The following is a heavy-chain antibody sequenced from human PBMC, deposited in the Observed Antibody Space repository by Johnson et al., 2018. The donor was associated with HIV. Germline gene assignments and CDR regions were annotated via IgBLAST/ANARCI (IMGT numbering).Heavy chain of an antibody. CDR1: GFTFSSYW. CDR3: TTDPPSWYGAFDI. Sequence: QVQLVESGGGLVQPGGSLRLSCAASGFTFSSYWMHWVRQAPGKGLEWVAGISYDGSNKYYADHVKGRFTISRDNSKNTLYLQMNSLKTEDTAVYYGTTDPPSWYGAFDIWGQGTMVTVSS. D-gene: IGHD2-2*01. J-gene: IGHJ3*02. CDR2: ISYDGSNK. V-gene: IGHV3-30-3*01.